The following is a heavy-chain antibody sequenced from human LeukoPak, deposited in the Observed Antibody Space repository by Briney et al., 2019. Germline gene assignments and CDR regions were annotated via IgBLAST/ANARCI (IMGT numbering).Heavy chain of an antibody. D-gene: IGHD6-6*01. V-gene: IGHV4-38-2*02. CDR2: IYHSGFN. CDR1: GYSISSGYY. CDR3: ARGRSRIAARRKYYFDY. J-gene: IGHJ4*02. Sequence: ASETLSLTCSVSGYSISSGYYRSWIRQSPGKGLEWIGSIYHSGFNYYNPSLQSRVTMSVDTSKNEFSLKLSSVTAVDTAVYYCARGRSRIAARRKYYFDYWGQGTLVTVSS.